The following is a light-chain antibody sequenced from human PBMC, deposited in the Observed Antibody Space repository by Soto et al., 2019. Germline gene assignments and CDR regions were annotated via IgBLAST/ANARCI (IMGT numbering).Light chain of an antibody. CDR2: GAS. CDR3: QQYKNWPL. V-gene: IGKV3-15*01. Sequence: MMMTQSPATLSVSPGERVTLSCRTSHSVNSHVAWYQQNPGQAPRLLLYGASTRATGIPVRFSGSGFGTEFTLTISSLPFEDFAVYYCQQYKNWPLFGQGARLEIK. CDR1: HSVNSH. J-gene: IGKJ5*01.